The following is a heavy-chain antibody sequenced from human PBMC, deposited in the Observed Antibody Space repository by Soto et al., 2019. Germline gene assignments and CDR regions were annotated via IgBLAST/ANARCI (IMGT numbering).Heavy chain of an antibody. CDR2: INDSGST. D-gene: IGHD6-19*01. CDR1: GGSFSCYY. V-gene: IGHV4-34*01. Sequence: PSETLSLTCAVYGGSFSCYYWSWIRQPPGKGLEWIGEINDSGSTNYNPSLKSRVTISVERSKNQFSLKLSSVTAADTAVYYCARGKWLDNYWGQGTLVTVSS. CDR3: ARGKWLDNY. J-gene: IGHJ4*02.